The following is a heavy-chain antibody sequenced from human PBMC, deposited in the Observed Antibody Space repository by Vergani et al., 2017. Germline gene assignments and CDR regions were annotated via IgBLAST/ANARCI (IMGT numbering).Heavy chain of an antibody. J-gene: IGHJ5*02. D-gene: IGHD4-11*01. CDR2: IYYSGST. Sequence: QVQLQESGPGLVEPSETLSLTCTVSGGSISSYYWSWIRQPPGKGLEWIGYIYYSGSTNYNPSLKSRVTISVDTSKNQFSLKLSSVTAADTAVYYCARRLVGNYQTGNWFDPWGQGTLVTVSS. CDR3: ARRLVGNYQTGNWFDP. V-gene: IGHV4-59*01. CDR1: GGSISSYY.